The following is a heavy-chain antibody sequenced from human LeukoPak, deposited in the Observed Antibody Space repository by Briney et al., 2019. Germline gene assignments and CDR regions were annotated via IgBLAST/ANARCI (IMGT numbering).Heavy chain of an antibody. D-gene: IGHD5/OR15-5a*01. CDR2: ISGSGGST. Sequence: SGGSLRLSCAASGFTFSSYGTGWVRQAPAKGLEWVSAISGSGGSTYYADSVTGRFTISRDNSKNTLYLQMNSLRAEDTAVYYCTKDLRFTGGFDPWGQGTLVTVSS. J-gene: IGHJ5*02. V-gene: IGHV3-23*01. CDR3: TKDLRFTGGFDP. CDR1: GFTFSSYG.